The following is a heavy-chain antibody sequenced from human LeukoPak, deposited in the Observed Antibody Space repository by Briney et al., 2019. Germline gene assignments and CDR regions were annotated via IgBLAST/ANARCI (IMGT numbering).Heavy chain of an antibody. V-gene: IGHV1-2*02. CDR2: ISPNSGDT. CDR3: ARELSFN. J-gene: IGHJ4*02. CDR1: GYTFTDYY. Sequence: ASVKVSCKASGYTFTDYYMNWVRQAPGQGLEWMGCISPNSGDTNYAQKFQGRVTMTRDTSISTAYMQLSSLRSDDTAVYYCARELSFNWGRGTLVTVS.